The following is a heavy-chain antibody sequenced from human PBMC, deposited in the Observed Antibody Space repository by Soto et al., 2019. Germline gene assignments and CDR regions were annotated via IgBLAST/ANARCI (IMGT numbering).Heavy chain of an antibody. CDR2: TYYRSKWYN. CDR3: ARDLGQQWLVRGDAFDI. J-gene: IGHJ3*02. Sequence: SQTLSLTCAISGDSVSSNCAAWNWIRQSPSRGLEWLGRTYYRSKWYNDYAVSVKSRITINPDTSKNQFSLQLNSVTPEDTAVYYCARDLGQQWLVRGDAFDIWGQGTVVTVS. CDR1: GDSVSSNCAA. V-gene: IGHV6-1*01. D-gene: IGHD6-19*01.